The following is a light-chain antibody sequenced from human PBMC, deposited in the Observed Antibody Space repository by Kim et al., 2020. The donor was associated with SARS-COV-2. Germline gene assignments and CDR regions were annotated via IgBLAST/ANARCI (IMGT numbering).Light chain of an antibody. CDR1: GSALGHYTY. Sequence: HSVTISYTGPGSALGHYTYVSCYQQHPGKAPKLMIYAVNDRPSGASDRFSGSKSDNTASLTISGLQSEDEADYYCSSYTSNSTYVFGTGTKVTVL. CDR2: AVN. V-gene: IGLV2-14*03. J-gene: IGLJ1*01. CDR3: SSYTSNSTYV.